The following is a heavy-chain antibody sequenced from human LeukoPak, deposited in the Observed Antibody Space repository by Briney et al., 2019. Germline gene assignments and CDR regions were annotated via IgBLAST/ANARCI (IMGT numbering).Heavy chain of an antibody. V-gene: IGHV4-34*01. J-gene: IGHJ4*02. CDR1: GGSFSGYY. CDR2: INHSGST. Sequence: PSETLSLTCAVYGGSFSGYYWSWIRQPPGKGLEWIGEINHSGSTNYNPSLKSRVTISVDTSKNQFSLKLSSVTAADTAVYYCARGRYSGSYFALYYFDYWGQGTLVTVSS. D-gene: IGHD1-26*01. CDR3: ARGRYSGSYFALYYFDY.